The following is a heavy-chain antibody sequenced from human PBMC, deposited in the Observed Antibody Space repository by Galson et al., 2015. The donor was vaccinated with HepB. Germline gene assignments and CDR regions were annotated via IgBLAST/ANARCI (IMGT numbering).Heavy chain of an antibody. Sequence: SVKVSCKASGYTFTSYGISWVRQAPGQGLEWMGWISAYNGNTNYAQKLQGRVTMTTDTSTSTAYMELRSLRSDDTAVYYCARMGYCSGGSCYLSYYYYYYYMDVWGKGTTVTVSS. J-gene: IGHJ6*03. CDR1: GYTFTSYG. CDR3: ARMGYCSGGSCYLSYYYYYYYMDV. CDR2: ISAYNGNT. D-gene: IGHD2-15*01. V-gene: IGHV1-18*01.